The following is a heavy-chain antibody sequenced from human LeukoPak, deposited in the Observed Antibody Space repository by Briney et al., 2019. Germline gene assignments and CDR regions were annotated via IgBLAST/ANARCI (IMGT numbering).Heavy chain of an antibody. J-gene: IGHJ6*03. CDR1: GITFSNYG. D-gene: IGHD2-15*01. Sequence: PGGSLRLSCAASGITFSNYGMSWVPQAPGKGLEWVSSISSTGGTTYYADSVKGRFTISRDNSKNTLYLQMNSLRAEDTAIYYCAKNGDRGAYCTGGTCYPYFYYYMDVWGKGTTVTI. CDR3: AKNGDRGAYCTGGTCYPYFYYYMDV. V-gene: IGHV3-23*01. CDR2: ISSTGGTT.